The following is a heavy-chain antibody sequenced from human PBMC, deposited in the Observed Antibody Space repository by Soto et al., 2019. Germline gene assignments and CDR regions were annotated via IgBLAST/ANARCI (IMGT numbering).Heavy chain of an antibody. D-gene: IGHD6-13*01. CDR1: GYTFTSYD. J-gene: IGHJ5*02. CDR2: MNPNSGNT. CDR3: AIRVWGQQLVNFDP. Sequence: QVQLVQSGAEVKKPGASVKVSCKASGYTFTSYDINWVRQATGQGLEWKGWMNPNSGNTGYAQKFQGRVTMTRNTSISTAYMELSSLRSEDTAVYYCAIRVWGQQLVNFDPWGQGTLVTVSS. V-gene: IGHV1-8*01.